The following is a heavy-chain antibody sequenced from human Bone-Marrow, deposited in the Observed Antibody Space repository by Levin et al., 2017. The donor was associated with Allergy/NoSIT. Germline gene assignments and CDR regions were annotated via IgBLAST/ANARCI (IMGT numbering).Heavy chain of an antibody. Sequence: GESLKISCAASGFTFSSYAVSWVRRAPGKGLKWVSAIGGSGGSPYYAESVKGRFTISGDNSKNTLYLEMNSLRAEDTAVYYCARDGGSGVDAFDIWGQGTMVTVSS. D-gene: IGHD3-16*01. CDR2: IGGSGGSP. V-gene: IGHV3-23*01. CDR3: ARDGGSGVDAFDI. CDR1: GFTFSSYA. J-gene: IGHJ3*02.